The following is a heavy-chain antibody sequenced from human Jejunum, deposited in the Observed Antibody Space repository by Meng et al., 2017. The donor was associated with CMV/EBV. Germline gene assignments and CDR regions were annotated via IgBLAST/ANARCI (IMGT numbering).Heavy chain of an antibody. CDR2: VYFRGYT. Sequence: DYYWTWIRQPPGEGLEWIGFVYFRGYTDYNPSLKSRVTMSLDTSNNQFSLNMRSMTAADTAVYYCAREDRSDPYNECYSRHSWLDPWGQGTLVTVSS. V-gene: IGHV4-30-4*08. CDR3: AREDRSDPYNECYSRHSWLDP. J-gene: IGHJ5*02. D-gene: IGHD4-11*01. CDR1: DYY.